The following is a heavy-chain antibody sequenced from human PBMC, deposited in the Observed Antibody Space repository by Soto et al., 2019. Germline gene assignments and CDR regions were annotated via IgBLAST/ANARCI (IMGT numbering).Heavy chain of an antibody. Sequence: SDTLSLTCAVSGGSVNRGGYSWSWIRQTPGKGLEWLAYIYRTGHTIYNPSLNSRATISLDEPNNQFSLHLTSVTAADTAVYYCARQSEDIVVVPTGVGMDVWGQGTTVT. V-gene: IGHV4-30-2*01. CDR1: GGSVNRGGYS. J-gene: IGHJ6*02. CDR2: IYRTGHT. CDR3: ARQSEDIVVVPTGVGMDV. D-gene: IGHD2-2*01.